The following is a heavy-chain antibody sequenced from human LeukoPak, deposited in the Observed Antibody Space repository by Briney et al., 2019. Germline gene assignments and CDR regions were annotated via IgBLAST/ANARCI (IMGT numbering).Heavy chain of an antibody. D-gene: IGHD5-12*01. Sequence: GGSLRLSCSASGFTFSSYAIHWVRQAPGKGLEYVSGISSKGGSTQYAEFVKGRFTISRDNSKDTVYLQMRNLRPEDTAVYYCVRFSGYDCFDYWGQGTLVTVSS. CDR1: GFTFSSYA. CDR3: VRFSGYDCFDY. V-gene: IGHV3-64D*06. J-gene: IGHJ4*02. CDR2: ISSKGGST.